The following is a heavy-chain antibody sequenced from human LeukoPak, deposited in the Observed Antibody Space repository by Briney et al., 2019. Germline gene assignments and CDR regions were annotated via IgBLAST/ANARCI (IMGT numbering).Heavy chain of an antibody. CDR1: GGSFSGYY. Sequence: SETLSLTCAVYGGSFSGYYWSWIRQPPGKGLEWIGEINHSGSTNYNPSLKSRVTISVDTSKNQFSLKLSSVTAADTAVYYCARGGGAVHPGYSSSWYFYWGQGTLVTVSS. J-gene: IGHJ4*02. CDR3: ARGGGAVHPGYSSSWYFY. V-gene: IGHV4-34*01. CDR2: INHSGST. D-gene: IGHD6-13*01.